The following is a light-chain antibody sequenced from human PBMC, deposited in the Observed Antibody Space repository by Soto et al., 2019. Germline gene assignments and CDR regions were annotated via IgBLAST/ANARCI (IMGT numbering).Light chain of an antibody. CDR2: DAA. CDR3: QQTSSAPFT. J-gene: IGKJ3*01. Sequence: DIQMTQSPYSLSAAVGERVTIICRASQNINTYLNWYQQKPGKAPKLLILDAASLQSGVPSRFSGSGSRTDFTLTITSLQPEDFATYYCQQTSSAPFTFGPGTKVDIK. V-gene: IGKV1-39*01. CDR1: QNINTY.